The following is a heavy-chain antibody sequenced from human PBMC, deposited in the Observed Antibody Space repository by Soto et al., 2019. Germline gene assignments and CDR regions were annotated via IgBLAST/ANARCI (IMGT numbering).Heavy chain of an antibody. D-gene: IGHD4-17*01. V-gene: IGHV3-30-3*01. CDR2: ISYDGSNK. CDR3: ARDEHYGGYYYGMDV. Sequence: QVQLVESGGGVVQPGRSLRLSCAASGFTFSSYAMLWVRQAPGKGLEWVAVISYDGSNKYYADSVKGRFTISRDNSKNTLYLQMNSLRAEDTAVYYCARDEHYGGYYYGMDVWGQGTTVTVSS. J-gene: IGHJ6*02. CDR1: GFTFSSYA.